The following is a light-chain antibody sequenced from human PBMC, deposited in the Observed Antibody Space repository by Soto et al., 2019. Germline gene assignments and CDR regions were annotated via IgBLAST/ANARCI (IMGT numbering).Light chain of an antibody. Sequence: DIQMTQSPCTLSASVGDRVIITCRASQTVERWMAWYQQKPGKAPKLLISDVSTLERGVPSRFSGSGSATEFTLTISGIQPDDFATYYCQQYKDYVYTFGQGTKVESK. CDR3: QQYKDYVYT. CDR2: DVS. V-gene: IGKV1-5*01. J-gene: IGKJ2*01. CDR1: QTVERW.